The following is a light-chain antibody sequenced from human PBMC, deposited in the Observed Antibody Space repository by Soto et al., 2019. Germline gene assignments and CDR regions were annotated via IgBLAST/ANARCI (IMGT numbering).Light chain of an antibody. CDR2: GES. CDR1: QSVSGNN. Sequence: VLTQSRGTLSVSPGERATLSCRASQSVSGNNLAWYQQKPGRPPRLLIYGESSRASGVPDRFSGSGSGTNFTLTIDRLEPEDFAVYYCQQCDGTSWTFGQGTKVDLK. V-gene: IGKV3-20*01. J-gene: IGKJ1*01. CDR3: QQCDGTSWT.